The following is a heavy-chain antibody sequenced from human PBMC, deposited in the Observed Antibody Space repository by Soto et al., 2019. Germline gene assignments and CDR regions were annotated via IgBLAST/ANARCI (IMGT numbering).Heavy chain of an antibody. CDR2: IYYSGST. Sequence: QVQLQESGPGLVKPSQTLSLTCTVSGGSISSGGYYWSWIRQHPGKGLEWIGYIYYSGSTYYNPSLKSRVTISVDTSKNQFSLKLSSVTAADTAVYYCARSVVVVAANYVMDVWGQGTTVTVSS. J-gene: IGHJ6*02. D-gene: IGHD2-15*01. CDR3: ARSVVVVAANYVMDV. V-gene: IGHV4-31*03. CDR1: GGSISSGGYY.